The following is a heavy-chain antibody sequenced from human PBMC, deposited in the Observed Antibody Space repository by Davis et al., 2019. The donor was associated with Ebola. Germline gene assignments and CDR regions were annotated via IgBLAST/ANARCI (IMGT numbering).Heavy chain of an antibody. CDR2: ISAYNGNT. D-gene: IGHD6-19*01. CDR1: GYTLTSYG. V-gene: IGHV1-18*01. J-gene: IGHJ5*02. CDR3: ARDSSGWFNWFDP. Sequence: AASVKVSCKASGYTLTSYGISWVRQAPGQGLEWMGWISAYNGNTNYAQKLQGRVTMTTDTSTSTAYMELRSLRSDDTAVYYCARDSSGWFNWFDPWGQGTLVTVSS.